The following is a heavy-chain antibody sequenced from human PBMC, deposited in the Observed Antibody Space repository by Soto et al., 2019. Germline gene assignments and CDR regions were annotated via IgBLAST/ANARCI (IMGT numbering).Heavy chain of an antibody. J-gene: IGHJ4*02. CDR1: GGSISSSAYY. CDR2: IYYSGST. CDR3: AREGDGYNPPTFDC. V-gene: IGHV4-39*02. D-gene: IGHD5-12*01. Sequence: SETLSLTCTVSGGSISSSAYYWGWIRQPPGKGLEWIGSIYYSGSTYYSPSLKSRRTISVDTSKNQFSLKLSSVTAADTAVYYCAREGDGYNPPTFDCWGPGTLVTVSS.